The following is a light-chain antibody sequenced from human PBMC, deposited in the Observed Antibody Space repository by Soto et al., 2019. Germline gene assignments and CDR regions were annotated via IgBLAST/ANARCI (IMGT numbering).Light chain of an antibody. CDR3: MQGTHWPPT. V-gene: IGKV2-30*01. J-gene: IGKJ4*01. Sequence: DVVMTQSPLSLPVTLGQPASISCRSSQSLIYSDGNIYLTWFQQRPGQSPRRLIYKVSNRDSAVPDRFSGSGSDTDFTLKISRVEAEDVGVYYCMQGTHWPPTFGGGTKVDI. CDR1: QSLIYSDGNIY. CDR2: KVS.